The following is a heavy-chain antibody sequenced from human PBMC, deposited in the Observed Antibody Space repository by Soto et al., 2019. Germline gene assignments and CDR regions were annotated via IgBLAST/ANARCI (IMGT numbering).Heavy chain of an antibody. CDR3: AKDWSPFWSGYYPTHYYYYYGMDV. D-gene: IGHD3-3*01. Sequence: QVQLVESGGGVVQLGRSLRLSCAASGFTFSSYGMHWVRQAPGKGLEWVAVISYDGSNKYYADSVKGRFTISRDNSKNTLYLQMNSLRAEDTAVYYCAKDWSPFWSGYYPTHYYYYYGMDVWGQGTTVTVSS. J-gene: IGHJ6*02. V-gene: IGHV3-30*18. CDR1: GFTFSSYG. CDR2: ISYDGSNK.